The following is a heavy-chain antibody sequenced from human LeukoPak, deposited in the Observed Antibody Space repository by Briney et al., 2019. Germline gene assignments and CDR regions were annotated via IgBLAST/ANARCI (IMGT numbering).Heavy chain of an antibody. V-gene: IGHV3-21*01. CDR2: ISSSSSYI. J-gene: IGHJ4*02. D-gene: IGHD3-10*01. CDR1: GFTFSSYS. Sequence: PGGSLRLSCAASGFTFSSYSMKWVRQGPGKGLEWVSSISSSSSYIYYADSVKGRFTISRDNAKNSLHLQTNSLRAEDTAAYYCARDMSLLWFGDPFDYWGQGTLVTVSS. CDR3: ARDMSLLWFGDPFDY.